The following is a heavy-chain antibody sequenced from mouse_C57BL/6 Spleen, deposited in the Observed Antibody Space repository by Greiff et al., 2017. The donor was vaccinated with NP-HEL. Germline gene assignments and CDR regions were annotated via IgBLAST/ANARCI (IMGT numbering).Heavy chain of an antibody. V-gene: IGHV1-50*01. CDR2: IDPSDSYT. D-gene: IGHD6-1*01. J-gene: IGHJ2*01. Sequence: QVQLQQPGAELVKPGASVKLSCKASGYTFTSYWMQWVKQRPGQGLEWIGEIDPSDSYTNYNQKFKGKATLTVDTSSSTAYMQLSSRTSEDSAVYYCARSYPNRTPFDDWGQGTTRTVSS. CDR3: ARSYPNRTPFDD. CDR1: GYTFTSYW.